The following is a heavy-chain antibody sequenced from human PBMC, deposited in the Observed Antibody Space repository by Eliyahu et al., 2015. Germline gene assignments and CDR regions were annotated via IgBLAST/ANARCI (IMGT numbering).Heavy chain of an antibody. D-gene: IGHD4-17*01. V-gene: IGHV3-15*01. CDR2: VKSKTDGGTT. Sequence: EVQLVESGGGLVKPGGSLRLSCAASGFXFSNAWMSWVRQAPGKGLEGVGRVKSKTDGGTTDYAAPVNGRFTISRDDSKNTLYLQMNSLKTEDTAVYYCTTDPGDYLDYWGQGTLVTASS. CDR3: TTDPGDYLDY. J-gene: IGHJ4*02. CDR1: GFXFSNAW.